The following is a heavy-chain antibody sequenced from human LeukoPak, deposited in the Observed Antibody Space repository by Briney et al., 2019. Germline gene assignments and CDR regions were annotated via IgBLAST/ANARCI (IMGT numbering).Heavy chain of an antibody. CDR1: GFIFSNCG. CDR2: IKQDGSEK. D-gene: IGHD4-17*01. CDR3: ARDYGDYDDYFDY. J-gene: IGHJ4*02. Sequence: AGGSLRLSCAASGFIFSNCGMHWVRQAPGKGLEWVANIKQDGSEKYYVDSVKGRFTISRDNAKNSLYLQMNSLRAEDTAVYYCARDYGDYDDYFDYWGQGTLVTVSS. V-gene: IGHV3-7*01.